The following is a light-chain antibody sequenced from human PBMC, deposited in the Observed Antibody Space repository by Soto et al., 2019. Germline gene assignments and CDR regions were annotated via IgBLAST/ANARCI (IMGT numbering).Light chain of an antibody. Sequence: EIVLTQSPATLSLSPGERATLSCRASQSVSSYLAWCQQKPGQAPRLLIYDASNRATGIPARFSGSGSGTDFTLTINSLEPEDSAVYYCQQRSNWPSITFGQGTRLEIK. CDR1: QSVSSY. V-gene: IGKV3-11*01. CDR2: DAS. CDR3: QQRSNWPSIT. J-gene: IGKJ5*01.